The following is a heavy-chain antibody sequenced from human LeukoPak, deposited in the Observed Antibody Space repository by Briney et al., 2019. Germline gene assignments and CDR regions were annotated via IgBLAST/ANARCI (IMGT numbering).Heavy chain of an antibody. J-gene: IGHJ4*02. CDR1: GFTFSSYS. D-gene: IGHD1-26*01. CDR3: ARAEWELPLFDY. V-gene: IGHV3-21*01. Sequence: GGSLTLSCAASGFTFSSYSMNWVRQAPGKGLEWVSSISSSSSYIYYADSVKGRFTISRDNAKNSMYMQMHSLRAEDTAVYSCARAEWELPLFDYWGQGTLVTVSS. CDR2: ISSSSSYI.